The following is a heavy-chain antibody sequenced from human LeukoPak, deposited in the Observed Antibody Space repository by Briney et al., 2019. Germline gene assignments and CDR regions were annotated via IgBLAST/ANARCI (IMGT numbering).Heavy chain of an antibody. CDR2: IYYSGST. CDR3: AREPYYYGMDV. J-gene: IGHJ6*02. CDR1: GGSISNSSYY. V-gene: IGHV4-39*02. Sequence: NPSETLSLTCTVSGGSISNSSYYWGWIRQPPGKGLEWIGSIYYSGSTYYNPSLKSRVTISVDTSKNQFSLKLSSVTAADTAVYYCAREPYYYGMDVWGQGTTVTVSS.